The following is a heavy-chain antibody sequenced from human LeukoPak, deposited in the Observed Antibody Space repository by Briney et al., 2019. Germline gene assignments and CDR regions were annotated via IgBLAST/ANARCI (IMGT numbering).Heavy chain of an antibody. CDR3: ARLAVAQTGLFDY. D-gene: IGHD6-19*01. J-gene: IGHJ4*02. CDR1: GYTFTSYY. Sequence: ASVKVSCKASGYTFTSYYMHWVRQAPGQGLGWMGIINPSAGCTTYAQKFQGRVTMTRDTSTSTVYMELSSLRSEDTAVYYCARLAVAQTGLFDYWGQGTLVTVSS. CDR2: INPSAGCT. V-gene: IGHV1-46*01.